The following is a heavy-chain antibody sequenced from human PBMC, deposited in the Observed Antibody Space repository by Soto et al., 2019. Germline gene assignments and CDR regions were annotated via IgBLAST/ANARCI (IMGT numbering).Heavy chain of an antibody. CDR3: ARVVVSANYFDY. J-gene: IGHJ4*02. Sequence: GGSLRLSCAASGFTFSSYGMHWVRQAPGKGLEWVAVIWYDGSNKYYADSVKGRFTITRDNSKNTLYLQMNSLRAEDTAVYYCARVVVSANYFDYWGQGTLVTVSS. V-gene: IGHV3-33*01. CDR2: IWYDGSNK. D-gene: IGHD2-21*02. CDR1: GFTFSSYG.